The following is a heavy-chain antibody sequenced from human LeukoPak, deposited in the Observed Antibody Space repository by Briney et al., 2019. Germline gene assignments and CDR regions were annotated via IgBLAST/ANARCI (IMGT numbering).Heavy chain of an antibody. CDR3: ARSRTYYDFWSDRPDDAFDI. CDR1: GGSFSGYY. J-gene: IGHJ3*02. Sequence: SETLPLTCAVYGGSFSGYYWSWIRQPPGKGLEWIGEINHSGSTNYNPSLKSRVTISVDTSKNQFSLKLSSVTAADTAVYYCARSRTYYDFWSDRPDDAFDIWGQGTMVTVSS. D-gene: IGHD3-3*01. V-gene: IGHV4-34*01. CDR2: INHSGST.